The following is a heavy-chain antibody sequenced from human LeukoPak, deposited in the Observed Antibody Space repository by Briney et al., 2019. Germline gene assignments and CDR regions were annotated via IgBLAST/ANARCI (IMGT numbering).Heavy chain of an antibody. CDR3: ARDPRYCSGCSCYYNWFDP. D-gene: IGHD2-15*01. CDR1: GCSISSDSYY. V-gene: IGHV4-61*02. J-gene: IGHJ5*02. Sequence: EASQTLFLTCTASGCSISSDSYYWSCIRQPTGQGLEWIRRIYTSGSTNYNPALNRCTTISVDSSKNQFSLKLSSVTDADTAVYYCARDPRYCSGCSCYYNWFDPWGQGTLVTVSS. CDR2: IYTSGST.